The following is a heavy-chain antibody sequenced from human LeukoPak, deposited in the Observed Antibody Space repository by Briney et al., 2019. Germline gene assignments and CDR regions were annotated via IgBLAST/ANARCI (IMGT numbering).Heavy chain of an antibody. V-gene: IGHV4-39*07. CDR2: IYYSGST. J-gene: IGHJ4*02. D-gene: IGHD6-13*01. CDR3: ARASMSSSSWYRPLNFDY. CDR1: GGSITSSSYY. Sequence: SETLSLTCSVSGGSITSSSYYWGWIRQPPEKGLEWIRSIYYSGSTYYNPSLKSRVTISVDTSKNQFSLKLSSVTAADTAVYYCARASMSSSSWYRPLNFDYWGQGTLVTVSS.